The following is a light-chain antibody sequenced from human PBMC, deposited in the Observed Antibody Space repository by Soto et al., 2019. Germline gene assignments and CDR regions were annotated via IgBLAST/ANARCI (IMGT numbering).Light chain of an antibody. Sequence: ELVLTQSPGTLSLSPGERATLSCRASQTVRNNYLAWYQQKPGQAPRLLIYGASSRATGIPDRFSGSGSGTDFTLTISRLEPEDFAVYYCQQYGSSPPWTFGQGTKVDIK. CDR3: QQYGSSPPWT. CDR1: QTVRNNY. J-gene: IGKJ1*01. CDR2: GAS. V-gene: IGKV3-20*01.